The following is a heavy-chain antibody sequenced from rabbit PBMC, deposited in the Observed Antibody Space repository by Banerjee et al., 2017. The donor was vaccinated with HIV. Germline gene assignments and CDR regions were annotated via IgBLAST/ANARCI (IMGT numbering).Heavy chain of an antibody. CDR1: GIDFSVSNY. D-gene: IGHD6-1*01. J-gene: IGHJ4*01. CDR2: IYPYTASA. V-gene: IGHV1S43*01. CDR3: ARDLTTSVNSDDYRNL. Sequence: QQQLEESGGGLVQPEGSLTLTCKASGIDFSVSNYMCWVRQAPGKGLELIACIYPYTASAWYATWVNGRFTISRSTSLKTVDLKMTSLTAADTATYFCARDLTTSVNSDDYRNLWGQGTLVTVS.